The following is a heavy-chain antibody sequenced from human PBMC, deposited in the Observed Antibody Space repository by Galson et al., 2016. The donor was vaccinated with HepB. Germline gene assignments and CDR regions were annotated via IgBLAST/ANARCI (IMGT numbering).Heavy chain of an antibody. V-gene: IGHV3-13*01. CDR2: IETAGDT. CDR3: ARGKSLLTMPWNYGLDV. D-gene: IGHD1-1*01. Sequence: SLRLSCAASGFTFSIHDMHWVRQATGKGLEWVSAIETAGDTYYPDSVKGRFTISRENAKNSLYLQMNDLGAGDTAVYYCARGKSLLTMPWNYGLDVWGKGTAVTVSS. J-gene: IGHJ6*04. CDR1: GFTFSIHD.